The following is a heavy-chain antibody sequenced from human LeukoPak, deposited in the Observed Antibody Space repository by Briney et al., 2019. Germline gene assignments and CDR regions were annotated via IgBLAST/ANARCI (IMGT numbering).Heavy chain of an antibody. Sequence: SXKVSCKASGGTFSSYAISWVRQAPGQGLEWMGGIIPIFGTANYAQKFQGRVTITADESTSTAYMELSSLRSEDTAVYYCARVRYCSSTSCYAFGPWGQGTLVTVSS. V-gene: IGHV1-69*01. J-gene: IGHJ5*02. CDR3: ARVRYCSSTSCYAFGP. CDR1: GGTFSSYA. D-gene: IGHD2-2*01. CDR2: IIPIFGTA.